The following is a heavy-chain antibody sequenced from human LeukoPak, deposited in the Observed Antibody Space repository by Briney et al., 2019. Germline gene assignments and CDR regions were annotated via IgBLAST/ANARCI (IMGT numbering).Heavy chain of an antibody. CDR3: AREGYYFDS. Sequence: ASETLSLTCSVYGGSITAYYWSWIRQPPGKGLEWIGEINHSRGTKHNPSLESRVTILLDASKNEFSLNLNSVTAADTAVYYCAREGYYFDSWGQGTLVTVSS. CDR1: GGSITAYY. V-gene: IGHV4-34*01. CDR2: INHSRGT. J-gene: IGHJ4*02.